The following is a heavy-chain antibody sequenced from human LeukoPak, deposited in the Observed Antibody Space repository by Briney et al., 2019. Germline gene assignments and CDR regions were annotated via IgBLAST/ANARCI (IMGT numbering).Heavy chain of an antibody. J-gene: IGHJ6*02. V-gene: IGHV3-23*01. CDR2: ISGSSDNT. CDR1: GFTFSSYA. Sequence: GGSLRLSCAASGFTFSSYAMSWVRQAPGKGLEWVSAISGSSDNTYYAGSVKGRFTISRDNSKNTLYLQMNSLRAEDTAVYYCAKERSYYGMDVWGQGTTVTVSS. CDR3: AKERSYYGMDV.